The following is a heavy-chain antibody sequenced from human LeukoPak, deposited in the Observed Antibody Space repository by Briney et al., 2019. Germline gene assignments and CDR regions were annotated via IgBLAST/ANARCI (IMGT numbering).Heavy chain of an antibody. CDR1: GYTFTSYD. Sequence: ASVKVSCKASGYTFTSYDINWVRQATGQGLEWMGWMNPNSGNTGCAQKFQGRVTMTRNTSISTAYMELSSLRSEDTAVYYCASGYYDSSGYYPGDYWGQGTLVTVSS. J-gene: IGHJ4*02. CDR3: ASGYYDSSGYYPGDY. V-gene: IGHV1-8*01. D-gene: IGHD3-22*01. CDR2: MNPNSGNT.